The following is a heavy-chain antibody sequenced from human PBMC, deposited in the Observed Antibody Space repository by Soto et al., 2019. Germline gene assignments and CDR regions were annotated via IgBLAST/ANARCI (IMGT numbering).Heavy chain of an antibody. D-gene: IGHD6-19*01. J-gene: IGHJ4*02. Sequence: EVQLVESGGALVQRGGSLRLSCVASGFTFSVYSMNWVRQAPGKGLEWFSYITSDTKTIKYADSVKGRFTISRDNAKNSVYLQMNSLRDEDTAVYYCARSVEGHFVYWGQGTVVTVSS. CDR2: ITSDTKTI. CDR1: GFTFSVYS. CDR3: ARSVEGHFVY. V-gene: IGHV3-48*02.